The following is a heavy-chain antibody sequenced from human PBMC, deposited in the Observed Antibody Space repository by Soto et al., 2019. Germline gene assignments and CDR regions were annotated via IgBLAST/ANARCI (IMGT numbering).Heavy chain of an antibody. J-gene: IGHJ4*02. V-gene: IGHV4-30-4*01. D-gene: IGHD4-17*01. Sequence: SETLSLTCTVSGGSISSGDYYWSWIRQPPGKGLEWIGYIYYSGSTYYNPSLKSRITISLDTSKNQFSLKLSSVTAADTAVYYCASRMYGSNAFFDTWGQGTLVTVSS. CDR1: GGSISSGDYY. CDR3: ASRMYGSNAFFDT. CDR2: IYYSGST.